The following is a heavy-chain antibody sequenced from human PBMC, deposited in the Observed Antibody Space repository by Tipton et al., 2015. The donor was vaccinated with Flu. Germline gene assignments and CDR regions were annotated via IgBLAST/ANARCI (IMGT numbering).Heavy chain of an antibody. Sequence: GSLRLSCAASGFTFSTYAMTWVRQAPGKGLEWVSVITGSGGGTYYADSVKGRFTISRDNSKNTLYLQMNSLRAGDTAVYYCTKAPELRWGGVDYWGQGTLVTVSS. CDR3: TKAPELRWGGVDY. CDR2: ITGSGGGT. D-gene: IGHD3-16*01. V-gene: IGHV3-23*01. CDR1: GFTFSTYA. J-gene: IGHJ4*02.